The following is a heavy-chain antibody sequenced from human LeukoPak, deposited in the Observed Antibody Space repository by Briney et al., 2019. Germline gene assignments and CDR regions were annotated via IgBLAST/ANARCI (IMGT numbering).Heavy chain of an antibody. Sequence: ASVKVSCKASGYSFSGHYMHWVRQAPGQGLEWMGWINPNSGGTNYAQKFQGRVTMTRDTSISTAYMELSRLRSDDTAVYYCARAQYYYGSGSSMGYWGQGTLVTVSS. CDR2: INPNSGGT. CDR3: ARAQYYYGSGSSMGY. V-gene: IGHV1-2*02. D-gene: IGHD3-10*01. J-gene: IGHJ4*02. CDR1: GYSFSGHY.